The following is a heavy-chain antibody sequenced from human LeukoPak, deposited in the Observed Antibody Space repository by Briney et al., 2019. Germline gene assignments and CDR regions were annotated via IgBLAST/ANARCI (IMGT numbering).Heavy chain of an antibody. Sequence: ASVKVSCKASGYTFTGYYMHWVRQAPGQGLEWMGWINPNSGGTNYAQKLQGRVTMTTDTSTSTAYMELRSLRSDDTAVYYCARDRGSYYDFWSGYSNNWFDPWGQGTLVTVSS. D-gene: IGHD3-3*01. J-gene: IGHJ5*02. CDR1: GYTFTGYY. CDR2: INPNSGGT. CDR3: ARDRGSYYDFWSGYSNNWFDP. V-gene: IGHV1-2*02.